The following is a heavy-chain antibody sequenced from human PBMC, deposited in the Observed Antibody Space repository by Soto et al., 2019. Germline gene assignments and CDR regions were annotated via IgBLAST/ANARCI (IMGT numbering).Heavy chain of an antibody. Sequence: SETLSLTCTVSGGSISSYYWSWIRQPPGKGLEWIGYIYYSGSTNYNPSLKSRVTISVDTSNNQFSLKLSSVTAADTAVYYCARDEREAAGSLDAFDIWGQGTMVTVSS. CDR1: GGSISSYY. J-gene: IGHJ3*02. CDR3: ARDEREAAGSLDAFDI. D-gene: IGHD6-13*01. V-gene: IGHV4-59*12. CDR2: IYYSGST.